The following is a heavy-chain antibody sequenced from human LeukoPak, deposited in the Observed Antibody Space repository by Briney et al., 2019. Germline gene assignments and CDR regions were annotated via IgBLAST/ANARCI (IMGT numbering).Heavy chain of an antibody. J-gene: IGHJ4*02. CDR2: IYYSGST. CDR1: GGSISSGGYY. V-gene: IGHV4-31*03. CDR3: ARWPYYYDSSGYYDY. Sequence: PSETLSLTCTVSGGSISSGGYYWSWIRQHPGKGLEWIGYIYYSGSTYYNPSLKSRVTISVDTSKNQFSLKLSSVTAADTAVYYCARWPYYYDSSGYYDYWGQGTLVTVSS. D-gene: IGHD3-22*01.